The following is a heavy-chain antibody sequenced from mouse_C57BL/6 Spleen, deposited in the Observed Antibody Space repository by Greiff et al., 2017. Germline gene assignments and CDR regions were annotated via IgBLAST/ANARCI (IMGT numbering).Heavy chain of an antibody. Sequence: VMLVESGPGLVAPSPSLSITCTVSGFSLTSYAISWVRQPPGKGLEWLGVIWTGGGTNYNSALKSRLSISKDNSKSQVFLKMNSLQTDDTARYYCASELGRGFAYWGQGTLVTVSA. CDR1: GFSLTSYA. J-gene: IGHJ3*01. D-gene: IGHD4-1*01. CDR2: IWTGGGT. CDR3: ASELGRGFAY. V-gene: IGHV2-9-1*01.